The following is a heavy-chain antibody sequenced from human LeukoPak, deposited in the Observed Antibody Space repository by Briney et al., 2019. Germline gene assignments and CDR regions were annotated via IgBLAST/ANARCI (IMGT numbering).Heavy chain of an antibody. V-gene: IGHV4-38-2*01. CDR2: IYRTGKN. J-gene: IGHJ4*02. CDR3: ARHVSGNVWFFDD. D-gene: IGHD1-26*01. Sequence: SETLSLTCEVSTYSITSDYHWAWIRQSPGKGLEWIGSIYRTGKNYYNPAHKTRVTISVDTSKNQFSLRLSPVTASDTAVYFCARHVSGNVWFFDDWGQGTLVTVSS. CDR1: TYSITSDYH.